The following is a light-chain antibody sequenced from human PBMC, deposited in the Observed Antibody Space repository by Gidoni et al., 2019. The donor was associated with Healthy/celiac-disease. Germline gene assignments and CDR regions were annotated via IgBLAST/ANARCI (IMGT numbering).Light chain of an antibody. V-gene: IGKV1-8*01. CDR1: QGISSY. Sequence: AIRITQSPSSLSASTGDRVTITCRASQGISSYLAWYQQKPRKAPKLLIYAASTLQSGVPSRFSGSGSGTDFTLTISCLQSEDFATYYCQQYYSYPQGLTFGGGTKVEIK. CDR2: AAS. J-gene: IGKJ4*01. CDR3: QQYYSYPQGLT.